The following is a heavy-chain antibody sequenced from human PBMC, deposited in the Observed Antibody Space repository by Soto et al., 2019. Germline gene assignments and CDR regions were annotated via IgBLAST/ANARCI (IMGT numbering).Heavy chain of an antibody. CDR3: ARARIDY. V-gene: IGHV3-7*03. CDR1: GFIFSDYW. J-gene: IGHJ4*02. CDR2: ISPEGSEK. Sequence: EVQLVESGGGLVQPGGSLRLSCAVSGFIFSDYWMTWVRQAPGKVLECVATISPEGSEKYYVDSLKGRFTISRDNDKNSLYMHLISLRAADTPLYYCARARIDYWGRGTLITVSS.